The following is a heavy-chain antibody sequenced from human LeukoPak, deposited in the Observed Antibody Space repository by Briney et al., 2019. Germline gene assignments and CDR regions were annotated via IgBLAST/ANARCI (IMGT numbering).Heavy chain of an antibody. Sequence: GGTLRLSCAASGFTFSSYGMSWVRQAPGKGLEWVSLIYSGGSTYYADSVKGRFTISRDNSKNTLYLQMNSLRAEDTAVYYCAKEVYGDSTGGRFQNWGQGTLVTVSS. CDR3: AKEVYGDSTGGRFQN. J-gene: IGHJ1*01. CDR1: GFTFSSYG. CDR2: IYSGGST. V-gene: IGHV3-23*03. D-gene: IGHD4-17*01.